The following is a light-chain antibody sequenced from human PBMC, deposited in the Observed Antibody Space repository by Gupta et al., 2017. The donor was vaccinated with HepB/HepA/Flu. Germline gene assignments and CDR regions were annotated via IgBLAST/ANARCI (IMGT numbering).Light chain of an antibody. CDR3: QQYDSLPT. V-gene: IGKV1-33*01. CDR2: HAS. J-gene: IGKJ4*01. CDR1: QDISNF. Sequence: DIQMTQSPSSLSASVGDRVTITCQASQDISNFLNWYQQKPGKAPKLLIYHASTLETRVPSRFSGSGSGTDFTFTISSLQPEDFATYYCQQYDSLPTFGGGTKVGIK.